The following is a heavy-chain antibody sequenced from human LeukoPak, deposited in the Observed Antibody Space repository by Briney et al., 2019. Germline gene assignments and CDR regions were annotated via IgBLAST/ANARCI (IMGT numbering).Heavy chain of an antibody. Sequence: PSGTLSLTCGVSGDSISGSNWWNWVRQPPGKGLEWIGGIYHSGSTNYNPSLKRRVTMSVDKSKNQFSLKLSSVTAADTAVFYCVRRRYNYGFDSWGQGTLVTVSS. D-gene: IGHD5-18*01. CDR3: VRRRYNYGFDS. J-gene: IGHJ4*02. CDR1: GDSISGSNW. V-gene: IGHV4-4*02. CDR2: IYHSGST.